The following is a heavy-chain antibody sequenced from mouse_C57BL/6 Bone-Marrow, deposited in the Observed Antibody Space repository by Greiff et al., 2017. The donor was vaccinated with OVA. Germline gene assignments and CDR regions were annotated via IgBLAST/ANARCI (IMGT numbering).Heavy chain of an antibody. CDR3: ASTTTVVAHWYFDV. CDR2: ISDGGSYT. J-gene: IGHJ1*03. D-gene: IGHD1-1*01. Sequence: EVMLVESGGGLVKPGGSLKLSCAASGFTFSSYAMSWVRQTPEKRLEWVATISDGGSYTYYPDNVKGRFTISRDNAKNNLYLHMSHLKSEDTAMYYCASTTTVVAHWYFDVWGTGTTVTVSS. V-gene: IGHV5-4*03. CDR1: GFTFSSYA.